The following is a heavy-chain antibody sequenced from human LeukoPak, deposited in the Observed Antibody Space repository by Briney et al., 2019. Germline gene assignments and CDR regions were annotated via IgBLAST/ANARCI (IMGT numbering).Heavy chain of an antibody. CDR1: GFTFSSDS. J-gene: IGHJ4*02. CDR2: ISSSSSYI. Sequence: GGSLRLSCAASGFTFSSDSMNWVRQAPGKGLEGVSSISSSSSYIYYADSVKGRFTISRDNAKNSLYLQMNSLRAEDTAVYYCATMRGGYEGYFDYWGQGTLVTVSS. V-gene: IGHV3-21*01. D-gene: IGHD3-16*01. CDR3: ATMRGGYEGYFDY.